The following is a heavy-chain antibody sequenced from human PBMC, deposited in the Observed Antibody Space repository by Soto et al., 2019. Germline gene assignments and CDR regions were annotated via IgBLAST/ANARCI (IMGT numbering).Heavy chain of an antibody. CDR2: IYSGGST. D-gene: IGHD6-19*01. Sequence: EVQLVETGGGLIQPGGSLRLSCAASGFTVSSNYMSWVRQAPGKGLEWVSVIYSGGSTYYADSVKGRFTISRDNSKNTLYLQMNSLRAEDTAVYYCARGRRSGWYYYFDYLGQGTLVTVSS. J-gene: IGHJ4*02. CDR3: ARGRRSGWYYYFDY. V-gene: IGHV3-53*02. CDR1: GFTVSSNY.